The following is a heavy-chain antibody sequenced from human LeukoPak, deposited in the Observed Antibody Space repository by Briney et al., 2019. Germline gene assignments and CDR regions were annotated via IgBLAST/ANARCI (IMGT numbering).Heavy chain of an antibody. CDR3: ARQAGAAISYDAFDI. CDR2: IYPGDSDT. D-gene: IGHD1-26*01. V-gene: IGHV5-51*01. J-gene: IGHJ3*02. Sequence: GESLKISCKGSGYSFTTYWIGWVRQMSGKGLEWMGIIYPGDSDTRYSPSFQGQVTISADKSISTAYLQWSSLKASDTAMYYCARQAGAAISYDAFDIWGQGTMVTVSS. CDR1: GYSFTTYW.